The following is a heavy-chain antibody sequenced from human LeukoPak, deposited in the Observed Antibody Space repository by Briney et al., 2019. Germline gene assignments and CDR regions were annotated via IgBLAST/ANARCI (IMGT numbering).Heavy chain of an antibody. J-gene: IGHJ5*02. CDR2: INLSGST. CDR3: ARVSISLFGVVTAHFDP. CDR1: GGSFSGSY. V-gene: IGHV4-34*01. D-gene: IGHD3-3*01. Sequence: SETLSLTCGVSGGSFSGSYWGSIRQPPGKGLEWIGEINLSGSTNYNSSLTSRVTISLDTSKNQFSLNLRSVTTADTAVYYCARVSISLFGVVTAHFDPWGQGTLVAVSS.